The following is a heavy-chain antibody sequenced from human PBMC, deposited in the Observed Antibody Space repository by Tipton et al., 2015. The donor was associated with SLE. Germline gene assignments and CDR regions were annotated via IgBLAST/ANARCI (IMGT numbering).Heavy chain of an antibody. D-gene: IGHD2-2*03. V-gene: IGHV3-21*01. CDR2: ISSSSSYI. J-gene: IGHJ3*02. CDR3: VRDPFGYCSSTSCSADAFDI. CDR1: GFSFRSYS. Sequence: SLRLSCAASGFSFRSYSMNWVRQAPGKGLEWVSSISSSSSYIYYADSVKGRFTISRDNAKNSLYLQMNSLRAEDTAVYYCVRDPFGYCSSTSCSADAFDIWGQGTMVTVSS.